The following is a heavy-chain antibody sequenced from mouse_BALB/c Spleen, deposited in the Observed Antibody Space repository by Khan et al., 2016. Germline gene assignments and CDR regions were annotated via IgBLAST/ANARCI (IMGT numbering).Heavy chain of an antibody. V-gene: IGHV2-9-2*01. CDR3: VREGYGTTYGAIDY. CDR1: EFSLTSYD. Sequence: VQLQESGPGLVAPSQSLSITCTVSEFSLTSYDISWIRQPPGKGLEWLGGIWNGGGTNYNSAFMSRMIISKDNSKSQVFLKMNSLQNDDTAIYYGVREGYGTTYGAIDYWGQGTSVTVSS. CDR2: IWNGGGT. D-gene: IGHD1-1*01. J-gene: IGHJ4*01.